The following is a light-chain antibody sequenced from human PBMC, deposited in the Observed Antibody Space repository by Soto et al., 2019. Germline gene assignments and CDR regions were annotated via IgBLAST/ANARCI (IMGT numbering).Light chain of an antibody. V-gene: IGKV1-33*01. Sequence: DIQMTQSPSSLSASVGDRVTITCQASQDISNYLNWYQQKPGKAPNLLIYDESNLEIGVPSRFSGSGSGTDFTFTISSLQPEDIATYYCQHYDNLPFTFGPGTKVDIK. CDR2: DES. CDR3: QHYDNLPFT. CDR1: QDISNY. J-gene: IGKJ3*01.